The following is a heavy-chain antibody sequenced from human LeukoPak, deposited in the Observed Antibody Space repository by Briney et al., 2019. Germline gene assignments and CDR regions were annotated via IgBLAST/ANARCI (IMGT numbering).Heavy chain of an antibody. CDR2: ISSSGSTI. CDR3: AREASSSWHFDY. V-gene: IGHV3-11*01. J-gene: IGHJ4*02. D-gene: IGHD6-13*01. CDR1: GFTFSDYY. Sequence: PGGSLTLSCTASGFTFSDYYMSWIRQAPGKGLEWVSYISSSGSTIYYADSVKGRFTISRDNAKNSLYLQMSSLRAEDTAVYYCAREASSSWHFDYWGQGTLVTVSS.